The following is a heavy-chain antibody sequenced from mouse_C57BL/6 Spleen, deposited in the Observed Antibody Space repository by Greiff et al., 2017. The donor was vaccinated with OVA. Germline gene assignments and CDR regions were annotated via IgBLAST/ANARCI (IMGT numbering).Heavy chain of an antibody. D-gene: IGHD2-5*01. Sequence: EVQLQESGGGLVQPGESLKLSCESNEYEFPSHDMSWVRKTPEKRLELVAAINSDGGSTYYPDTMERRFIISRDNTKKTLYLQMSSLRSEDTALYYCARHEGLYYSTSYYAMDYWGQGTSVTVSS. J-gene: IGHJ4*01. CDR2: INSDGGST. V-gene: IGHV5-2*01. CDR3: ARHEGLYYSTSYYAMDY. CDR1: EYEFPSHD.